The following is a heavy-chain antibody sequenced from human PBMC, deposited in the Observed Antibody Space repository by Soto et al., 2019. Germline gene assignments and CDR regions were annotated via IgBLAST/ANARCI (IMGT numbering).Heavy chain of an antibody. CDR2: IGTSSDTV. Sequence: DVHLVESGGDLVQPGGSLRLSCAASGFTFSTYSMNWVRQAPGKGLEWVSYIGTSSDTVYYADSVKGRFTISRDNAKNSLYLQMNSMRDEDTAVYYCASGGYSGRTADFDYWGQGTLVTVSS. CDR3: ASGGYSGRTADFDY. V-gene: IGHV3-48*02. J-gene: IGHJ4*02. D-gene: IGHD5-12*01. CDR1: GFTFSTYS.